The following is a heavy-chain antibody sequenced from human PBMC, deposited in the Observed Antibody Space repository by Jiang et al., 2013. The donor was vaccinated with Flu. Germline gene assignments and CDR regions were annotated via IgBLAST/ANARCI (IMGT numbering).Heavy chain of an antibody. V-gene: IGHV6-1*01. D-gene: IGHD3-10*01. CDR3: ARDFLGTRYYYGSGSPSRSYYYGMDV. J-gene: IGHJ6*02. CDR1: GDSVSSNSAA. CDR2: TYYRSKWYN. Sequence: QTLSLTCAISGDSVSSNSAAWNWIRQSPSRGLEWLGRTYYRSKWYNDYAVSVKSRITINPDTSKNQFSLQLNSVTPEDTAVYYCARDFLGTRYYYGSGSPSRSYYYGMDVWGQGTTVTVSS.